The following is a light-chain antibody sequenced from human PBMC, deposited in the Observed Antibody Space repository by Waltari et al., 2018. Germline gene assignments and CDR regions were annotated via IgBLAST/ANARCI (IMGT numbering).Light chain of an antibody. J-gene: IGLJ2*01. V-gene: IGLV6-57*03. CDR3: QSYDSSGQVV. CDR1: SGSIAGYY. CDR2: GDN. Sequence: NFMLTQPHSVSESPGKTVTISCTRSSGSIAGYYVPGYQQRPGSAPPTVVYGDNESPPGVPDRFSGSIDRSSNSASLTISGLKTEDEADYHCQSYDSSGQVVFGGGTRLTVL.